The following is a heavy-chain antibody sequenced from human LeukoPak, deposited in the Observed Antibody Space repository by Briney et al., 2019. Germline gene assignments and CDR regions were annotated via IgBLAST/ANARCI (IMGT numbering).Heavy chain of an antibody. J-gene: IGHJ4*02. CDR3: ARGGIVVVPAASYYFDY. CDR2: INHSGST. CDR1: GGSFSGYY. Sequence: PSETLSLTCAVYGGSFSGYYWSWIRQPPGKGPEWIGEINHSGSTNYNPSLKSRVTISVDTSKNQFSLKLSSVTAADTAVYYCARGGIVVVPAASYYFDYWGQGTLVTVSS. V-gene: IGHV4-34*01. D-gene: IGHD2-2*01.